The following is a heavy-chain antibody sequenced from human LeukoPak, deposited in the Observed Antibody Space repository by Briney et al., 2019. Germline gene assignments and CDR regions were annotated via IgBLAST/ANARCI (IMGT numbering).Heavy chain of an antibody. J-gene: IGHJ6*03. CDR3: ARGRKGGHYGDYVPYYYYYMDV. CDR1: GYSISSGYY. V-gene: IGHV4-38-2*02. CDR2: IYHSGST. Sequence: PSETLSLTCTVSGYSISSGYYWGWIRQPPGKGLEWIGSIYHSGSTYYNPSLKSRVTISVDTSKNQFSLKLSSVTAADTAVYYCARGRKGGHYGDYVPYYYYYMDVWGKGTTVTVSS. D-gene: IGHD4-17*01.